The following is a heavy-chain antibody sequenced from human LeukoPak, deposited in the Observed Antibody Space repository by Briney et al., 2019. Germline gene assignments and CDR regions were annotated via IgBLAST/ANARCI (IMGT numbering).Heavy chain of an antibody. CDR2: VSGSGDST. CDR1: GFTFSNYA. CDR3: AKFWDFGDYAIDY. Sequence: PGGSLRLSCAASGFTFSNYAMSWVRQAPAKGLDWVSAVSGSGDSTYYAGSVKGRFTISRDNSKNTVYLQMNSLRAEDTAVYYCAKFWDFGDYAIDYWGQGTLVTVSS. J-gene: IGHJ4*02. D-gene: IGHD4-17*01. V-gene: IGHV3-23*01.